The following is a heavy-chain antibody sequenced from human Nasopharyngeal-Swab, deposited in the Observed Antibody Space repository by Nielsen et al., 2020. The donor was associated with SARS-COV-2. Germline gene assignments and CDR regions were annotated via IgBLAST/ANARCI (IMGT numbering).Heavy chain of an antibody. J-gene: IGHJ4*02. CDR3: VKHQGSSSDQ. CDR1: GVIFSKYW. Sequence: GESLKISCVASGVIFSKYWMHWVRQAPGKGLVWVLRVNQDGSRTDYADSVRGRFTISRDNAKNTLYLQMNSLRVEDTAVYYCVKHQGSSSDQWGQGTLVTVSS. CDR2: VNQDGSRT. V-gene: IGHV3-74*01.